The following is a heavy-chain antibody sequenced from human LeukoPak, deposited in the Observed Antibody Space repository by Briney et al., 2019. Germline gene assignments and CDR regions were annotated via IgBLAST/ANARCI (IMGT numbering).Heavy chain of an antibody. D-gene: IGHD3-10*01. V-gene: IGHV3-23*01. CDR3: AKGSF. CDR1: GFSVSSNY. CDR2: ISESGGST. J-gene: IGHJ4*02. Sequence: GGSLRLSCAASGFSVSSNYMSWVRQAPGKGLEWVSGISESGGSTYYADSVKGRFTSSRDNSKNTLYLQMNNLRAEDTAAYYCAKGSFWGQGTLVTVSS.